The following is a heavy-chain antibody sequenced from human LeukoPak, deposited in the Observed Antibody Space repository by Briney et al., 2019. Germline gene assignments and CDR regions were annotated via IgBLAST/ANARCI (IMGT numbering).Heavy chain of an antibody. J-gene: IGHJ4*02. CDR1: GFTFSSYG. V-gene: IGHV3-30*18. Sequence: PGGSLRLSCAASGFTFSSYGMHWVRQAPGKGLEWVAVISYDGSNKYYADSVKGRFTISRDNSKNTLYLQMNSLRAEDTAVYYCAKDKMGGYSYGGGGIDYWGQGTLVTVSS. CDR2: ISYDGSNK. D-gene: IGHD5-18*01. CDR3: AKDKMGGYSYGGGGIDY.